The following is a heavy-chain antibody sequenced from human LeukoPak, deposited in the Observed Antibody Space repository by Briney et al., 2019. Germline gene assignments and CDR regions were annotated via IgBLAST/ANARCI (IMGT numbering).Heavy chain of an antibody. CDR1: GASFNNHY. CDR3: ATLVHYDFWSGYFRPSDASDV. Sequence: PSETLSLTCAVYGASFNNHYWSWVRQPPGQGLEWLGEVDHSGNINYNPSLKSRVTISVDRSKNQYSLELTSVTAADTAMYFCATLVHYDFWSGYFRPSDASDVWSRGTLVTVSS. CDR2: VDHSGNI. V-gene: IGHV4-34*01. D-gene: IGHD3-3*01. J-gene: IGHJ3*01.